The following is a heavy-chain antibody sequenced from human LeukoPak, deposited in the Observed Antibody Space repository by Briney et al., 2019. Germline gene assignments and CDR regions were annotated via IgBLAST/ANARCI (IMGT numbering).Heavy chain of an antibody. V-gene: IGHV4-31*03. CDR2: IYDSGST. Sequence: PSQTLSLTCTVSGGSISSGGYQWSWIRQHPARGLEWIGYIYDSGSTYYNPSLQSRVTISVDTSKNQFSLKLSSVTAADTAVYYCARDRVQSYFDPWGQGTLVTVSS. J-gene: IGHJ5*02. D-gene: IGHD1-26*01. CDR3: ARDRVQSYFDP. CDR1: GGSISSGGYQ.